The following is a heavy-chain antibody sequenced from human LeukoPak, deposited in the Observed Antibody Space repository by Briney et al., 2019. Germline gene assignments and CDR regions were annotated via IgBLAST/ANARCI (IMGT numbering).Heavy chain of an antibody. Sequence: PSETLSLTCTVSGGSISSSSYYWGWIRQPPGKGLEWIGSFYYSGSTYYNPSLKSRVTISVDTSKNQFSLKLSSVTAADTAVYYCARHDYSNYLNWFDPWGQGTLVTVSS. D-gene: IGHD4-11*01. CDR1: GGSISSSSYY. V-gene: IGHV4-39*01. J-gene: IGHJ5*02. CDR2: FYYSGST. CDR3: ARHDYSNYLNWFDP.